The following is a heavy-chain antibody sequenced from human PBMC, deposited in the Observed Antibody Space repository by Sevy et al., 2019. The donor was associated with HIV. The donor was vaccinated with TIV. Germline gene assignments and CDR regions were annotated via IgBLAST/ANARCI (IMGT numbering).Heavy chain of an antibody. D-gene: IGHD6-13*01. CDR3: ARDERIAGGRYYYYYYMDV. CDR2: ISYDGSNK. J-gene: IGHJ6*03. Sequence: GGSLRLSCAASGFTFSSYAIHWVRQAPGKGLEWVAVISYDGSNKYYADSVKGRFTISRDNSKNTLYLQMNSLRAEDTAVYYCARDERIAGGRYYYYYYMDVWGKGTTVTVSS. V-gene: IGHV3-30-3*01. CDR1: GFTFSSYA.